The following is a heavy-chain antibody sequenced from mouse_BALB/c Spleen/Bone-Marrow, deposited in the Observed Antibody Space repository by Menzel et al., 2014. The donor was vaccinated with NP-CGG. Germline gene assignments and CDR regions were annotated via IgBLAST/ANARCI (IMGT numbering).Heavy chain of an antibody. Sequence: EVKLMESGPGLMKPSQSLSLTCSVTGFSITSGYYWNWIRQFPGHTLEWMGYITFDGSYDYNPSLKNRISITRDTSNNQFFLKSNSVTAEDTASYYCARALGSYVWYFDVWGAGTTVTVSS. CDR3: ARALGSYVWYFDV. V-gene: IGHV3-6*02. CDR2: ITFDGSY. D-gene: IGHD1-1*02. J-gene: IGHJ1*01. CDR1: GFSITSGYY.